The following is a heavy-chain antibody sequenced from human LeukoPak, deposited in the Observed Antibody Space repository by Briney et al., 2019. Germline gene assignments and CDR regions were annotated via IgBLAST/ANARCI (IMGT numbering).Heavy chain of an antibody. D-gene: IGHD2-15*01. CDR3: ARYHCSGGSCYPNFDY. J-gene: IGHJ4*02. CDR2: IYYSGST. V-gene: IGHV4-59*08. CDR1: GGSISSYY. Sequence: SETLSLTCTVSGGSISSYYGSWIRQPPGKGLEWIGYIYYSGSTNYNPSLKSRVTISVDTSKNQFSLKLSSVTAADTAVYYCARYHCSGGSCYPNFDYWGQGTLVTVSS.